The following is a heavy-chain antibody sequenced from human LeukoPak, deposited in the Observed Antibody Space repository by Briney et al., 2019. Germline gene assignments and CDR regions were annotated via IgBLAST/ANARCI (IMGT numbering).Heavy chain of an antibody. V-gene: IGHV1-18*01. CDR1: GYTLTELS. D-gene: IGHD6-19*01. J-gene: IGHJ6*03. CDR3: AREAVAVRDYYYYYMDV. Sequence: ASVKVSCKVSGYTLTELSMHWVRQAPGQGLEWMGWISAYNGNTNYAQKLQGRVTMTTDTSTSTAYMELRSLRSDDTAVYYCAREAVAVRDYYYYYMDVWGKGTTVTVSS. CDR2: ISAYNGNT.